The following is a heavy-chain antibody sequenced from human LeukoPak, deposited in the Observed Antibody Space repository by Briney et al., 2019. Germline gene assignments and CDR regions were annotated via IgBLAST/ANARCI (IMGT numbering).Heavy chain of an antibody. D-gene: IGHD2-2*01. J-gene: IGHJ4*02. Sequence: ASVKVSCKASGYTFTGYYMHWVRQAPGQGLEWMGWINPNGGGTNYAQKFQGRVTMTRDTSISIAYMELSRLRSDDTAVYYCARANIVVVPAAIGYWGQGTLVTVSS. V-gene: IGHV1-2*02. CDR2: INPNGGGT. CDR1: GYTFTGYY. CDR3: ARANIVVVPAAIGY.